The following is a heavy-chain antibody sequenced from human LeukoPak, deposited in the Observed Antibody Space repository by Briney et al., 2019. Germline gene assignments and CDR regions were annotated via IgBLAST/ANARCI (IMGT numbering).Heavy chain of an antibody. D-gene: IGHD3-9*01. V-gene: IGHV4-59*01. Sequence: PSETLSLTCIVSGGSISSYYWSWIRQPPGKGLEWIGYIYYSGSTYYNPSLKSRVTISLDTSKNQFSLKVTSVTAADTAVYYCARAGNSFDTGYFFDYWGQGTLVTVSS. CDR2: IYYSGST. J-gene: IGHJ4*02. CDR3: ARAGNSFDTGYFFDY. CDR1: GGSISSYY.